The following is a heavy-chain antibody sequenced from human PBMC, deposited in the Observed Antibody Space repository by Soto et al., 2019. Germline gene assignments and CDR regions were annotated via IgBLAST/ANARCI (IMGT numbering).Heavy chain of an antibody. Sequence: QVQLQQWGAGLLKPSETLSLTCAVYGGAFSGYYWSWIRHHPGKGLEWIGEINHSGSTNYNPSLTSRVTISLDKSKNQISVKLSFVTAAATAVYYCARGLGRFVAWPPRSRPYNWFAPWGQGTLVTVSS. CDR1: GGAFSGYY. CDR2: INHSGST. CDR3: ARGLGRFVAWPPRSRPYNWFAP. V-gene: IGHV4-34*01. D-gene: IGHD3-3*01. J-gene: IGHJ5*02.